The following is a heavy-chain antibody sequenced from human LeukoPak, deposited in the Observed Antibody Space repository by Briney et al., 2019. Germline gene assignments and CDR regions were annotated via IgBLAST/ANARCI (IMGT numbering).Heavy chain of an antibody. D-gene: IGHD1-26*01. CDR2: ISSSTIYI. V-gene: IGHV3-21*01. CDR1: GFIFSSYS. Sequence: GGSLRLSCAASGFIFSSYSMNWVRQAPGKGLEWVSSISSSTIYIYYADSVKGRFTISRDNAKNSLYLQMNSLRVEDTAVYYCARDPYSGTYGNTYYYYMDVWGKGTMVTISS. J-gene: IGHJ6*03. CDR3: ARDPYSGTYGNTYYYYMDV.